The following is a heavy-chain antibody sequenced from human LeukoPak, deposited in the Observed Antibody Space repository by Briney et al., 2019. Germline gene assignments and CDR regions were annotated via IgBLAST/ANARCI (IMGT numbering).Heavy chain of an antibody. CDR1: GFTFDNYA. D-gene: IGHD2-15*01. J-gene: IGHJ1*01. Sequence: PGKSLRLSCAAFGFTFDNYAMHWVRQAPGKGLEWVSSISWNSANIAYADSVKGRFTISRDNANNSLYLQINSLRPEDMALYYCVKDTSGASQYFQYWGHGTVVTVSS. CDR2: ISWNSANI. V-gene: IGHV3-9*03. CDR3: VKDTSGASQYFQY.